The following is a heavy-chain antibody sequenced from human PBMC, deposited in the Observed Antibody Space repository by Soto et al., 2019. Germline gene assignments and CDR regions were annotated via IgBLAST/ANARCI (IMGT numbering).Heavy chain of an antibody. CDR2: IYYSGST. CDR1: GGSISSSSYY. CDR3: VRPSTDIYYAFDI. Sequence: QLQLQESGPGLVKPSETLSLTCTVSGGSISSSSYYWGWIRQPPGKGLEWIGSIYYSGSTYYNPSLKSRVTRSVDTSKNQCSLKLSSVTAADTAVYYCVRPSTDIYYAFDIWGQGTMVTVSS. J-gene: IGHJ3*02. D-gene: IGHD1-26*01. V-gene: IGHV4-39*01.